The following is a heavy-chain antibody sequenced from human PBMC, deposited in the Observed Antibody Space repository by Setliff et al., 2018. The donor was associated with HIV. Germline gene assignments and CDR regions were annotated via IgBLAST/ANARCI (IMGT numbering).Heavy chain of an antibody. CDR2: ISGRGTNT. V-gene: IGHV3-23*01. Sequence: GESLRLSCAASGFTFSNLAINWVRQAPGKGLEWVSTISGRGTNTYYADSAKGRFTISRDNSKNTLSLQLNSLTAEDSAVYYCAKAGGGILYFYYMDVWGKGTTVTVSS. CDR3: AKAGGGILYFYYMDV. J-gene: IGHJ6*03. D-gene: IGHD2-15*01. CDR1: GFTFSNLA.